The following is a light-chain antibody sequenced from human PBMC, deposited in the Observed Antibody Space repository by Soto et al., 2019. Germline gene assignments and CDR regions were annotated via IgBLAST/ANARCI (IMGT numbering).Light chain of an antibody. CDR3: QQYNSYAT. Sequence: DIQMTQSPSTLSASVGDRVTITCRASQRIVRWLAWYQQKPGKAPNLLIYDASTLQSGVPSRFSGSASGTEFNLTIGSLQSDDFATYYCQQYNSYATFGQGTKVEIK. CDR2: DAS. V-gene: IGKV1-5*01. J-gene: IGKJ1*01. CDR1: QRIVRW.